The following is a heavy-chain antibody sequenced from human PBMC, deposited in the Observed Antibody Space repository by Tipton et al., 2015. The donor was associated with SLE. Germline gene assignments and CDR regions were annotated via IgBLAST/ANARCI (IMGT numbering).Heavy chain of an antibody. CDR1: GGSISSYY. Sequence: TLSLTCTVSGGSISSYYWSWIRQPPGKGLEWIGSIYYRGGTHYNPSLKSRVTVSVDTSNNQFSLKVNSATAADTAVYYCARADGATGLDYWGQGILVTVSS. CDR3: ARADGATGLDY. J-gene: IGHJ4*02. D-gene: IGHD5-12*01. CDR2: IYYRGGT. V-gene: IGHV4-59*12.